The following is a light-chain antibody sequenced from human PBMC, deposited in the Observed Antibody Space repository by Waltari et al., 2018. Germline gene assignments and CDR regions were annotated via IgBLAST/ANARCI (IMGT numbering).Light chain of an antibody. Sequence: ELVMTQSPATLSVSPGERPTLSCRAREGVSSNVAWYQQKPGQAPRLLIYGASTRATGVPAKFRGSGSGTDFTLTISSLQSEDFAVYYCQQYYHWVAFGGGTWVQIK. CDR1: EGVSSN. J-gene: IGKJ4*01. CDR3: QQYYHWVA. V-gene: IGKV3-15*01. CDR2: GAS.